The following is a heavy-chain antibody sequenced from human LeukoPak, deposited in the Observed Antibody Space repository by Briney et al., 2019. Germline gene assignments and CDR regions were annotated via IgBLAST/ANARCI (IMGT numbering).Heavy chain of an antibody. J-gene: IGHJ6*02. V-gene: IGHV4-61*01. CDR2: IYYSGST. CDR3: ARDRLIAAAGSYYHSSYGTDV. CDR1: GGSVSSGIYY. Sequence: SETLSLTCTVSGGSVSSGIYYWSWIRQPPGQGLEWVGYIYYSGSTNYHPSLKSRVTISVDTSKNQFSLKLSSVTAADTAVYYCARDRLIAAAGSYYHSSYGTDVWGQGTTVTVSS. D-gene: IGHD6-13*01.